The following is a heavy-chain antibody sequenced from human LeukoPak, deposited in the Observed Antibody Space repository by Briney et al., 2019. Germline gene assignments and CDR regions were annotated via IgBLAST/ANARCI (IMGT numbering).Heavy chain of an antibody. Sequence: GGSLRLSCAASVFTVSSNYMSWVRQAPGKGLEWVSVIYSGGSTYYADSVKGRFTISRDNSKNTLYLQMNSLRAEDTAVYYCARALPDYYYDSSGYYQYYFDYWGQGTLVTVSS. CDR2: IYSGGST. J-gene: IGHJ4*02. V-gene: IGHV3-53*01. CDR1: VFTVSSNY. D-gene: IGHD3-22*01. CDR3: ARALPDYYYDSSGYYQYYFDY.